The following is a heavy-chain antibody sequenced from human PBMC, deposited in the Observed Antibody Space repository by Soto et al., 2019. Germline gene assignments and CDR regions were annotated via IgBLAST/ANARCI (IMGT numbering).Heavy chain of an antibody. J-gene: IGHJ6*03. CDR3: ASGLGGGSGSDYYYYYYMDV. CDR1: GCSISSSSYY. Sequence: SETLSLTCTVSGCSISSSSYYWGWIRQPPGKGLEWIGSIYYSGRTYYNPSPKSRGTISVDTSKNQFSLKLSSVTAADPAVYYCASGLGGGSGSDYYYYYYMDVWGKGTTVTVSS. V-gene: IGHV4-39*01. D-gene: IGHD3-10*01. CDR2: IYYSGRT.